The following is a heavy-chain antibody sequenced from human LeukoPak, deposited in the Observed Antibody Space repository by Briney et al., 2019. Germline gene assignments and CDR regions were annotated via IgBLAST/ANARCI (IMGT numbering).Heavy chain of an antibody. CDR1: GGAISSGDYF. D-gene: IGHD1-26*01. Sequence: SETLSLTCTVSGGAISSGDYFRSWIRQPPGKGLEWIGFIYHSGRTYYNPSLKSRVTISVDKSMNQFSLKLTSVTAADTAVYYCARRLVGATELDFDYWGQGTLVTVSS. CDR2: IYHSGRT. J-gene: IGHJ4*02. V-gene: IGHV4-30-4*01. CDR3: ARRLVGATELDFDY.